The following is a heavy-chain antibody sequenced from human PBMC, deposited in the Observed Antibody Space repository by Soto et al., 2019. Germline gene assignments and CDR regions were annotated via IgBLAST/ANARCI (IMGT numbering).Heavy chain of an antibody. CDR2: IRSKSNSYAT. Sequence: EVQLVESGGGLVQPGGSLKLSCAVSGFTFSGSAMHWVRQASGKGLEWVGRIRSKSNSYATAYAASVKGRFTISRDDSKNRAYLQMNSLKPEDTAVYYCTRGYGDYVRDYWGQGPLVTVSS. CDR3: TRGYGDYVRDY. CDR1: GFTFSGSA. D-gene: IGHD4-17*01. V-gene: IGHV3-73*01. J-gene: IGHJ4*02.